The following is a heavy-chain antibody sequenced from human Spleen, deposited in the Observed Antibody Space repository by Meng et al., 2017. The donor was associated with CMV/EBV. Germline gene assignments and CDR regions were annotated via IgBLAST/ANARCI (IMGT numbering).Heavy chain of an antibody. V-gene: IGHV4-31*03. CDR2: IYSSGST. J-gene: IGHJ4*02. D-gene: IGHD6-6*01. CDR3: ARGNSTSSLDY. CDR1: GGSISSGNNY. Sequence: SETLSLTCTVSGGSISSGNNYWSWIRQPPGKGLEWIGYIYSSGSTYYNPSLKSRVTMSVDTSKNQFSLKLSSVTAADTALYYCARGNSTSSLDYWGQGTLVTVSS.